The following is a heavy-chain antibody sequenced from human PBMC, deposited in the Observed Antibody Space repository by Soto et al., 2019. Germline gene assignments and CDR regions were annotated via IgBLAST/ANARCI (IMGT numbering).Heavy chain of an antibody. CDR2: IIPIFGTA. J-gene: IGHJ4*02. V-gene: IGHV1-69*12. Sequence: QVQLVQSGAEVKKPGSSVKVSCKASGGTFSSYAISWVRQAPGQGLEWMGGIIPIFGTANYAQKFQGRVTITADESTSTAYMELSSLRSEDTDVYYCARDLVGCGGDCYRFDYWGQGTLVTVSS. D-gene: IGHD2-21*02. CDR1: GGTFSSYA. CDR3: ARDLVGCGGDCYRFDY.